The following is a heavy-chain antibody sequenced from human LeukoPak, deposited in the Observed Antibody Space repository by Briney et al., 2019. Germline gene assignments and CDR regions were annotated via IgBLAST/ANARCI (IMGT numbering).Heavy chain of an antibody. CDR1: GYSFTSYW. V-gene: IGHV5-51*01. CDR2: IYPGDSDT. Sequence: GESLKISCQGSGYSFTSYWIGWVRQMPGKALEWMGIIYPGDSDTRYSPSFQGQVTISADKSISTAYLQWSSLKASDTAMYYCARPIYSSGWYLDYWGQGTLVTVSS. D-gene: IGHD6-19*01. J-gene: IGHJ4*02. CDR3: ARPIYSSGWYLDY.